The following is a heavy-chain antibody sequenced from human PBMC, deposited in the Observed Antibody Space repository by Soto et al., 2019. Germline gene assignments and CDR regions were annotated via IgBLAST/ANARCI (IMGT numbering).Heavy chain of an antibody. Sequence: QVQLVESGGGVVQPGRSLRLSCAASGFTFNSYAMHWVRQAPGKGLEWVTIISYDGSKKSYADSVKGRFAISRDSSKNKLYLQMNSLRAEDTAVYYCARDLRPFYNSGGYYFTNWYFDLWGRGTLVTVSS. V-gene: IGHV3-30*09. J-gene: IGHJ2*01. CDR1: GFTFNSYA. D-gene: IGHD3-22*01. CDR3: ARDLRPFYNSGGYYFTNWYFDL. CDR2: ISYDGSKK.